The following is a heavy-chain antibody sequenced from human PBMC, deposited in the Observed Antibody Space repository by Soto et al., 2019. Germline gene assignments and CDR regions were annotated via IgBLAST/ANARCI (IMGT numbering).Heavy chain of an antibody. D-gene: IGHD3-3*01. V-gene: IGHV1-18*01. CDR1: GYTFTSYG. CDR3: AREKEVTYYDFWSGYYNYYYYYGMDV. Sequence: ASVKVSCKASGYTFTSYGISWVRQAPGQGLEWMGWISAYNGNTNYAQKLQGRVTMTTDTSTSTAYMELRSLRSDDTAVYYCAREKEVTYYDFWSGYYNYYYYYGMDVWGQGTTVTVSS. CDR2: ISAYNGNT. J-gene: IGHJ6*02.